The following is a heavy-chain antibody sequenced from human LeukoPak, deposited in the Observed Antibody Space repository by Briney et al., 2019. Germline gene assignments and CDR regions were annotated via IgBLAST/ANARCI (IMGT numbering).Heavy chain of an antibody. Sequence: ASVKVSCKASGGTFRSYAISWVRQAPGQGLEWMGGIIPIFGTANYAQKFQGRVTITTDESTSTAYMELSSLRSEDTAVYYCARGNTRGYSYGYFDYWGQGTLVTVSS. CDR2: IIPIFGTA. CDR1: GGTFRSYA. V-gene: IGHV1-69*05. J-gene: IGHJ4*02. D-gene: IGHD5-18*01. CDR3: ARGNTRGYSYGYFDY.